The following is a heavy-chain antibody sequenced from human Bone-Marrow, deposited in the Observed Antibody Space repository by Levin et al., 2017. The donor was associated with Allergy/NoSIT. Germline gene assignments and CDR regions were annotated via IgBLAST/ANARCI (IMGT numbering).Heavy chain of an antibody. CDR1: GGSFSGYY. J-gene: IGHJ4*02. V-gene: IGHV4-34*01. D-gene: IGHD2-2*01. Sequence: PSETLSLTCAVYGGSFSGYYWSWIRQPPGKGLEWIGEINHSGSTNYNPSLKSRVTISVDTSKNQFSLKLSSVTAADTAVYYCARGAIRLGYCSSTSCYAHAHFDYWGQGTLVTVSS. CDR2: INHSGST. CDR3: ARGAIRLGYCSSTSCYAHAHFDY.